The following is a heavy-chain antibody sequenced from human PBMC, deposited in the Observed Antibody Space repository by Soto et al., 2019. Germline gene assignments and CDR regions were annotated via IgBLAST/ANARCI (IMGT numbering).Heavy chain of an antibody. Sequence: EVQLVESGGGLVQPGGSLRLSCVASRFTFGSYWMSWVRQAPGKGLEWVANIIQAGGEKYYVDSVKGRFTISRDNAKNSLDLQMNSLRAEDTAVYYCTRGGSRWFGESIFDYWGQGTLVTVSS. V-gene: IGHV3-7*04. J-gene: IGHJ4*02. CDR1: RFTFGSYW. CDR3: TRGGSRWFGESIFDY. D-gene: IGHD3-10*01. CDR2: IIQAGGEK.